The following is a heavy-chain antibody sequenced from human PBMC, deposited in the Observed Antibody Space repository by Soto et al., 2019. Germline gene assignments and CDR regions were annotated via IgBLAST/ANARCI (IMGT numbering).Heavy chain of an antibody. V-gene: IGHV3-21*01. Sequence: EVQLVESGGGLVKPGGSLRLSCAASGFTFSKYSMNWVRQAPGKGLEWVSSISSSSSYIYYADSVKGRFTTSRDNGKNSLYLRMNSLRAEDTAVYYCARDGSGGYTVDYWGQGTLVTVSS. CDR1: GFTFSKYS. CDR2: ISSSSSYI. D-gene: IGHD2-15*01. J-gene: IGHJ4*02. CDR3: ARDGSGGYTVDY.